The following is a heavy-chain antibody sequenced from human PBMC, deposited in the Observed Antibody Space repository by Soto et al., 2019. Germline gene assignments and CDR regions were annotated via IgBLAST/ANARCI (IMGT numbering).Heavy chain of an antibody. Sequence: GGSLRLSCAASGFTFSNAWMSWVRQAPGKGLEWVGRIKANTDAGTTDYATPVKGRFTISRDDSKNTLYLQMNSLIAEDTAVYYCIRDPSGTHDHWGRGTLVTVSS. CDR3: IRDPSGTHDH. V-gene: IGHV3-15*01. CDR1: GFTFSNAW. J-gene: IGHJ4*02. D-gene: IGHD1-26*01. CDR2: IKANTDAGTT.